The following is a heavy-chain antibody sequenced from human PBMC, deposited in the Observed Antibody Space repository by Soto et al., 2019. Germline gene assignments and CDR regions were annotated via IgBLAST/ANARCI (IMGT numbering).Heavy chain of an antibody. J-gene: IGHJ4*02. D-gene: IGHD2-15*01. CDR1: GFTFSTYA. V-gene: IGHV3-23*01. Sequence: GGSLRLSCAASGFTFSTYAMGWVRQAPGKGLEWVSVVSSGGGAHYADSVKGRFTVSRDNSKNTLSLQMNSLRADDTAVYYCAKRRGAGGHFDYWGQGALVTVSS. CDR3: AKRRGAGGHFDY. CDR2: VSSGGGA.